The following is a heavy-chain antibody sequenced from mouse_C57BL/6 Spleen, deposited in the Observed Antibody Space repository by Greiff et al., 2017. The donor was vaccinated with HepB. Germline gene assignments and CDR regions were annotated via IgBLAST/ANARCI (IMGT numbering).Heavy chain of an antibody. CDR3: ARSPFTTVVYFDY. D-gene: IGHD1-1*01. CDR1: GYSFTSYY. V-gene: IGHV1-66*01. J-gene: IGHJ2*01. Sequence: VQLQQSGPELVKPGASVKISCKASGYSFTSYYIHWVKQRPGQGLEWIGWIYPGSGNTKYNEKFKGKATLTADTSSSTAYMQLSSLTSEDSAVYYCARSPFTTVVYFDYWGQGTTLTVSS. CDR2: IYPGSGNT.